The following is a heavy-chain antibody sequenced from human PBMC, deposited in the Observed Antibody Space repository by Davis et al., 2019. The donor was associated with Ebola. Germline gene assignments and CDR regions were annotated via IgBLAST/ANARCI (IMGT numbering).Heavy chain of an antibody. Sequence: SETLSLTCSVSGVSISSSAYYWGWIRQPPGKGLEWIGNIYYDGTTYSNPSLRSRATLSVDPSTNHFSLRLTSVTAADTAVYYCARLGQWLVPSYFDFWGQGTLVSVSS. CDR3: ARLGQWLVPSYFDF. D-gene: IGHD6-19*01. CDR2: IYYDGTT. V-gene: IGHV4-39*02. J-gene: IGHJ4*02. CDR1: GVSISSSAYY.